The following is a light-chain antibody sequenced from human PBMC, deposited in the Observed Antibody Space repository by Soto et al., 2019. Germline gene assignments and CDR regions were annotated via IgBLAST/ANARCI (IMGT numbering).Light chain of an antibody. CDR1: QSIRSN. CDR3: QQYYNWPPWT. J-gene: IGKJ1*01. Sequence: EIVMTQSPGTLSVSPGERATLSCRASQSIRSNLAWYQQKPGQAPRLLLYGASTRATGVPARFSGSGSGTDFTLTVSSLQSEDFAVYYCQQYYNWPPWTFGLGTKVDIK. CDR2: GAS. V-gene: IGKV3-15*01.